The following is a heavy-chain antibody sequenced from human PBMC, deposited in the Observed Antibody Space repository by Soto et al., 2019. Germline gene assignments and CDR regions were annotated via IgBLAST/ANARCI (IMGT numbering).Heavy chain of an antibody. D-gene: IGHD2-15*01. CDR1: GGSFSGYY. J-gene: IGHJ2*01. CDR2: INHNGIT. V-gene: IGHV4-34*01. Sequence: QVQLQQWGAGLLKPSETLSLTCAVYGGSFSGYYWSWIRQPPGKGLEWIGEINHNGITNYNPSLKRRVTISVDTSTNQFSLKLSSVTAADTAVYYCARNYCSGGSCYRYWYFDLWGRGTLVTVSS. CDR3: ARNYCSGGSCYRYWYFDL.